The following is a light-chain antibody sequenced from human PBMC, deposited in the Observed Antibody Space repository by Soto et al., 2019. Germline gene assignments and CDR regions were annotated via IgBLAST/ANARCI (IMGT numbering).Light chain of an antibody. CDR3: QQRHMWPIT. Sequence: EIVLTQSPGTLSLSPGERATLSCRASQSVTNSRLAWYQQKPGQAPRLLIYDAYNRATGIQPRFSGSGSGTDFTLTISSLEPEDSAVYYCQQRHMWPITFGQGTRLEIK. CDR1: QSVTNS. J-gene: IGKJ5*01. V-gene: IGKV3-11*01. CDR2: DAY.